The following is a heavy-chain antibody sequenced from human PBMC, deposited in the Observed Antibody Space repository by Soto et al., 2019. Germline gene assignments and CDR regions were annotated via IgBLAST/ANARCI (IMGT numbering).Heavy chain of an antibody. Sequence: SLRLSCTASGFTFGDYAMSWFRQAPGKGLEWVGFIRSKAYGGTTEYVAYVKGRFTISRDDSTSIAYLQMNSLKTEDTAVYYCTRDQWFGTYYYYYYMDVWGKGTTVNVSS. CDR3: TRDQWFGTYYYYYYMDV. CDR2: IRSKAYGGTT. CDR1: GFTFGDYA. J-gene: IGHJ6*03. D-gene: IGHD3-22*01. V-gene: IGHV3-49*03.